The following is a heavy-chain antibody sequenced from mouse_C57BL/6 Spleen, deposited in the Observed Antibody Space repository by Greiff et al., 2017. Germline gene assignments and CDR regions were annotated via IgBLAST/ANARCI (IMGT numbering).Heavy chain of an antibody. CDR1: GFTFSDYG. Sequence: EVKLEESGGGLVKPGGSLKLSCAASGFTFSDYGMHWVRQAPEKGLEWVAYISSGSSTIYYADTVKGRFTISRDNAKNTLFLQMTSLRSEDTAMYYCARRKLFYAMDYWGQGTSVTVSS. CDR2: ISSGSSTI. V-gene: IGHV5-17*01. J-gene: IGHJ4*01. CDR3: ARRKLFYAMDY. D-gene: IGHD1-1*02.